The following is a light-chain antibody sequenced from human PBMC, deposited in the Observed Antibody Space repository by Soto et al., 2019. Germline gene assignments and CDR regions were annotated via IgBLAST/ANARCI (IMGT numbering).Light chain of an antibody. J-gene: IGLJ1*01. CDR2: EVT. Sequence: SVLTQPPSASGSPGQSVTISCTGTSSDVGGPNYVSCYQQHPGKAPKLMIYEVTQRPSGVPDRFSGSKSGNTASPTVSGLQAEDEADYYCCSYAGNNNVFGTGTKVTVL. CDR1: SSDVGGPNY. V-gene: IGLV2-8*01. CDR3: CSYAGNNNV.